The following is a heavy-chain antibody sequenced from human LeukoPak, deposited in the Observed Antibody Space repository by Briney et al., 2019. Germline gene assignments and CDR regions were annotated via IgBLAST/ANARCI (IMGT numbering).Heavy chain of an antibody. V-gene: IGHV4-31*03. D-gene: IGHD3-3*01. CDR3: ASRLRFLEWLLPSDDDAFDI. CDR2: IYYSGST. CDR1: GGSISSGGYY. J-gene: IGHJ3*02. Sequence: SETLSLTCTVSGGSISSGGYYWSWIRQHLGKGLEWIGYIYYSGSTYYNPSLKSRVTISVDTSKNQFSLKLSSVTAADTAVYYCASRLRFLEWLLPSDDDAFDIWGQGTMVTVSS.